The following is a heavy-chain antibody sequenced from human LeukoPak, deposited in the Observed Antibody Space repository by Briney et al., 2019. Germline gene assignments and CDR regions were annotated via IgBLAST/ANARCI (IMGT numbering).Heavy chain of an antibody. CDR3: AREGVMRGYCTSTSCSKAFDI. CDR1: GGSFSGYY. V-gene: IGHV4-34*01. Sequence: SETLSLTCAVYGGSFSGYYWSWIRQPPGKGLEWIGKISHGGSTNDNPSLKSRVNISVDTSKNQFSLKLTSVTAADTAVYYCAREGVMRGYCTSTSCSKAFDIWGQGTLVTVSS. D-gene: IGHD2-2*01. J-gene: IGHJ3*02. CDR2: ISHGGST.